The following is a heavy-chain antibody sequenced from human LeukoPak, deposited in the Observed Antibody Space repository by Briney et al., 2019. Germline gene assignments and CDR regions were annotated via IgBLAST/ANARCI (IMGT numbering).Heavy chain of an antibody. J-gene: IGHJ4*02. CDR2: IYIDGNT. Sequence: GRSLRLSCAASGLTVSRNYMSRVRQAPGKGLEWVSVIYIDGNTYYADSVKGRFTISRDNSKNTAYLQMNSLRAEDTAVYYCARGDGYNFFDYWGQGTLVTVSS. CDR1: GLTVSRNY. CDR3: ARGDGYNFFDY. D-gene: IGHD5-24*01. V-gene: IGHV3-66*01.